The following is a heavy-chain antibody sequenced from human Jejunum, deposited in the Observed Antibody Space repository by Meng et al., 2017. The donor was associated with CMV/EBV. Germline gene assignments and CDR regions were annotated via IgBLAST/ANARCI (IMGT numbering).Heavy chain of an antibody. V-gene: IGHV3-30*02. CDR1: LSHDG. Sequence: LSHDGMHWVRQAPGKGLEWVAYLMYDGGNKFYADSARGRLTIAKDISKNTLFLQMNALRVEDTAVYYCAKSALRYYSNSVDWFDPWGQGTLVTVSS. CDR3: AKSALRYYSNSVDWFDP. D-gene: IGHD4-11*01. CDR2: LMYDGGNK. J-gene: IGHJ5*02.